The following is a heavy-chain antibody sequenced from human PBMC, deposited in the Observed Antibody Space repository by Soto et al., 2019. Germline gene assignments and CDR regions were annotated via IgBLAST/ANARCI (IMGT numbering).Heavy chain of an antibody. CDR1: GDSMTSGDYS. J-gene: IGHJ4*02. CDR3: ARGDYQDSIDY. V-gene: IGHV4-30-2*01. D-gene: IGHD2-2*01. CDR2: IYRTGNT. Sequence: QLQLQESGSRLVKSSQTLSLTCTVSGDSMTSGDYSWSWIRQPPGKGLECLVYIYRTGNTHYSPSLKRRVSISQDRSKNQFSLELTSVSAAYTAVYYCARGDYQDSIDYWGQGTLVTGSS.